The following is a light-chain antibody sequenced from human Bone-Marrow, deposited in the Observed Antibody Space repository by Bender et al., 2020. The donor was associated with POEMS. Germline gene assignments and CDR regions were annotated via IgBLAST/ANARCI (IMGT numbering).Light chain of an antibody. V-gene: IGLV3-25*03. CDR3: QSTDSSGTSRV. Sequence: SSVLTQPPSVSVAPGQTARITCSGDALPKQFAYWFQQKPGQAPVLLIYKDSERPSGIPERFSGSSSGTTVTLTISGVQAEDEADYYCQSTDSSGTSRVFGVGTKVTVL. CDR2: KDS. J-gene: IGLJ1*01. CDR1: ALPKQF.